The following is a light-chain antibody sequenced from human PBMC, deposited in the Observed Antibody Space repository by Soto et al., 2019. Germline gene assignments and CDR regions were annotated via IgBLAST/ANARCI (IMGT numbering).Light chain of an antibody. CDR2: EVS. CDR3: VSYTSSTTWV. Sequence: QSVLTQPASVSGSPGQSITISCTGASSDVGGYNYVSWFQQHPGKAPKLMIYEVSNRPSGVSDRFSGSKSDNTASLTISGLQADDEADYYCVSYTSSTTWVFGGGTKVTVL. CDR1: SSDVGGYNY. J-gene: IGLJ3*02. V-gene: IGLV2-14*01.